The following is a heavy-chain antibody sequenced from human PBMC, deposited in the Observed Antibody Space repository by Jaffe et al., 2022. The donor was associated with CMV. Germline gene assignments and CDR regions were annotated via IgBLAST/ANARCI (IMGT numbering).Heavy chain of an antibody. CDR1: GFSLSTSGVG. CDR3: AHRDNIGWLPDY. V-gene: IGHV2-5*01. Sequence: QITLKESGPTLVKPTQTLTLTCTFSGFSLSTSGVGVGWIRQPPGKALEWLALIYWNDDKRYSPSLKSRLTITKDTSKNQVVLTMTNMDPVDTATYYCAHRDNIGWLPDYWGQGMLVTVSS. CDR2: IYWNDDK. D-gene: IGHD6-19*01. J-gene: IGHJ4*02.